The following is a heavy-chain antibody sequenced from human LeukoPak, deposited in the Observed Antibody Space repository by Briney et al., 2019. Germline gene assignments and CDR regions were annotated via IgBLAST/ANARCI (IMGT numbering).Heavy chain of an antibody. CDR3: ARDRPRYSYGDYYYGMDV. Sequence: SETLSLTCTVSGGSISSGGYYWSWIRQHPGKGLEWIGYIYYSGSTYYNPSLKSRVTISVDTSKNQFSLKLSSVTAADTAVYYCARDRPRYSYGDYYYGMDVWGQGTTVTVSS. CDR2: IYYSGST. D-gene: IGHD5-18*01. CDR1: GGSISSGGYY. J-gene: IGHJ6*02. V-gene: IGHV4-31*03.